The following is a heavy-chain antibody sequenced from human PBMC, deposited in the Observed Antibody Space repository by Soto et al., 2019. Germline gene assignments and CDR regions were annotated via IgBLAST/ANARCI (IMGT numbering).Heavy chain of an antibody. CDR1: GGSISSGGYY. Sequence: PSETLSLTCTVSGGSISSGGYYWSWIRQHPGKGLEWIGYIYYSGSTYYNPSLKSRVTISVDTSKNQFSLKLSSVTAADTAVYYCAAVPAAIFYWFDPWGQGTLVTVSS. V-gene: IGHV4-31*03. CDR2: IYYSGST. D-gene: IGHD2-2*02. CDR3: AAVPAAIFYWFDP. J-gene: IGHJ5*02.